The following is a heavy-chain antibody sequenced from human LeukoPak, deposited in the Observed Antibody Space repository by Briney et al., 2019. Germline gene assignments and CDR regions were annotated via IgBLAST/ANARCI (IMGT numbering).Heavy chain of an antibody. V-gene: IGHV4-61*08. Sequence: PSETLSLTCTVSGGSISSGGYYWSWIRQHPGKGLEWIGYIYYSGSTNYNPSLKSRVTISVDTSKNQFSLKLSSVTAADTAVYYCASSPCYDDAFDIWGQGTMVTVSS. D-gene: IGHD2-2*01. CDR2: IYYSGST. J-gene: IGHJ3*02. CDR3: ASSPCYDDAFDI. CDR1: GGSISSGGYY.